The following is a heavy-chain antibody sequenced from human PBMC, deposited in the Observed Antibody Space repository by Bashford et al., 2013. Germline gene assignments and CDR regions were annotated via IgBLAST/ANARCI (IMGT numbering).Heavy chain of an antibody. Sequence: GSLRLSCTDYGITFSTYEINWVRQAPGKGLEWVSYINSRGDIIYYTDSVKGRFTISRDDAENSLYLQMNSLRAEDTAVYYCATYCSTSNCYNFQFWGQGTLVTVSS. CDR3: ATYCSTSNCYNFQF. J-gene: IGHJ1*01. CDR2: INSRGDII. D-gene: IGHD2-2*02. CDR1: GITFSTYE. V-gene: IGHV3-48*03.